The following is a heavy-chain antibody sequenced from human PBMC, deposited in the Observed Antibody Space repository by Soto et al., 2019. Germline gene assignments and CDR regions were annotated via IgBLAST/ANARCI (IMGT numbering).Heavy chain of an antibody. V-gene: IGHV1-2*02. CDR1: GYTFTGYY. Sequence: ASVKVSCKASGYTFTGYYMHWVRQAPGQGLEWMGWINPNSGGTNYAQKFQGRVTMTRDTSISTAYMELSRLRSDDTAVYYCAREPLFIVVTSRDAFDIWGQGTMVTVSS. CDR3: AREPLFIVVTSRDAFDI. J-gene: IGHJ3*02. D-gene: IGHD2-21*01. CDR2: INPNSGGT.